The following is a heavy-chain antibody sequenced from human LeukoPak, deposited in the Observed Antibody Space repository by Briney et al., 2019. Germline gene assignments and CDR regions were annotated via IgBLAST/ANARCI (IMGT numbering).Heavy chain of an antibody. CDR2: ISGSGCST. J-gene: IGHJ4*02. D-gene: IGHD3-16*01. Sequence: PGGSLRLSCAASGFTFRIYAMNGVRQAPGKGLEGVSSISGSGCSTYYADSVKGRFTISRDNSTNTLYLKLNTLRAEDTAVYYCPRGPGYPYAFTGRERTKSRLDYWGQGTLVTVSS. CDR3: PRGPGYPYAFTGRERTKSRLDY. V-gene: IGHV3-23*01. CDR1: GFTFRIYA.